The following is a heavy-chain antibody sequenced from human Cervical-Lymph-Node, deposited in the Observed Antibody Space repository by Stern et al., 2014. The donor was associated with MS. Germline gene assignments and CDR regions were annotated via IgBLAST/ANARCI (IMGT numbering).Heavy chain of an antibody. CDR1: GFNFDDYA. CDR3: AKDIRSYDFWSGPLTGPSMDV. D-gene: IGHD3-3*01. CDR2: ISWNSATK. V-gene: IGHV3-9*01. Sequence: EVQLVESGGGLVQPGRSLRLSCAASGFNFDDYAMHWARQVPGKGLEWVSGISWNSATKGYADSVKGRFNISRENANNSLYLQMNSLRDEDTALYYCAKDIRSYDFWSGPLTGPSMDVWGQGTAVTVSS. J-gene: IGHJ6*02.